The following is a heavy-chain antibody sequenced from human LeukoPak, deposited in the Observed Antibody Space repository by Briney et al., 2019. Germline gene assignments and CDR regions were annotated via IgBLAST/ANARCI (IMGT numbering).Heavy chain of an antibody. V-gene: IGHV3-23*01. CDR1: GFTFRYYG. J-gene: IGHJ4*02. Sequence: GGSLRLSCAASGFTFRYYGMSWVRQAPGKGLEWVSAISGSGGSTYYADSVKGRFTISRDNSKNTLYLQMNSLRAEDTAVYYCAKDLGYRWELLRSCFDYWGQGTLVTVSS. CDR2: ISGSGGST. CDR3: AKDLGYRWELLRSCFDY. D-gene: IGHD1-26*01.